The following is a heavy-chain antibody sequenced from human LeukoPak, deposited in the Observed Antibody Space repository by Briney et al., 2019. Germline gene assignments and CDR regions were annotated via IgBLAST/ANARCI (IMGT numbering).Heavy chain of an antibody. J-gene: IGHJ5*02. CDR3: AAIFSSIIGWFDP. CDR2: INPIGCST. D-gene: IGHD3-10*01. CDR1: GYTFTSYY. Sequence: ASVKVSCKASGYTFTSYYMHWVRQAPGQGLEWMGIINPIGCSTSYAQKFQGRVTITRDTSTSTVYMELSSLRPEDTAVYYGAAIFSSIIGWFDPWGQGTLVTVSS. V-gene: IGHV1-46*01.